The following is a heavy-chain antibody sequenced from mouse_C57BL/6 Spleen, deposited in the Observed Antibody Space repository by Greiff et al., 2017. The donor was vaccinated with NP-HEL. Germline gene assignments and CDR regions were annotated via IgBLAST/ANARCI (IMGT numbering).Heavy chain of an antibody. J-gene: IGHJ3*01. CDR3: AGGWDEYVEY. Sequence: QVQLQQSGPELVKPGASVKISCKASGYAFSGSWMNWVKQRPGKGLEWIGRIYPGDGGTNYNGKFKGKATLTADKSSSTAYMQLSSLTSEDSAVDCCAGGWDEYVEYWGQGTLVTVSS. CDR2: IYPGDGGT. D-gene: IGHD5-1*01. V-gene: IGHV1-82*01. CDR1: GYAFSGSW.